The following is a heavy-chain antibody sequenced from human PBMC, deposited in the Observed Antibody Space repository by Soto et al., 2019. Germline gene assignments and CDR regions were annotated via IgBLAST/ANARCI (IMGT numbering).Heavy chain of an antibody. CDR1: GFTFSSYA. CDR3: AKRERQDSYDSSGNFDY. J-gene: IGHJ4*02. V-gene: IGHV3-23*01. CDR2: ISGSGGST. Sequence: EVQLLESGGGLVQPGGSLRLSCAASGFTFSSYAMSWVRQAPGKGLEWVSAISGSGGSTYYADSVKGRFTISRDNSKNMXYLQMNSLRAEDTAVYYGAKRERQDSYDSSGNFDYWGQGTLVTVSS. D-gene: IGHD3-22*01.